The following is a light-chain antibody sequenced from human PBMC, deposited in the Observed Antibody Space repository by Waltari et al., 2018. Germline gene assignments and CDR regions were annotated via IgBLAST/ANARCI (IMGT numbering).Light chain of an antibody. Sequence: DIVLTQSPATLPLSPGERATLSCRASQSVSSYLAWYQQKPGQAPRLLIYDASNRATGIPARFSGSGSGTDFTLTISSLEPEDFAVYYCQQRSNWPLTFGGGTKVEIK. CDR3: QQRSNWPLT. CDR1: QSVSSY. J-gene: IGKJ4*01. CDR2: DAS. V-gene: IGKV3-11*01.